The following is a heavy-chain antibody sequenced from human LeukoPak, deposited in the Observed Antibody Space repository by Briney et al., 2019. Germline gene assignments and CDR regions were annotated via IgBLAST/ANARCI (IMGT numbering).Heavy chain of an antibody. CDR3: ARAAYSGSYHSDY. Sequence: SETLSLTCTVSGGSVNSGSYYWNWIRQPPGKGLEWIGYIYYSGSTNYNPSLKSRVTISVDTSKNQFSLKLSSVTAADTAVYYCARAAYSGSYHSDYWGQGTLVTVSS. CDR1: GGSVNSGSYY. D-gene: IGHD1-26*01. V-gene: IGHV4-61*01. CDR2: IYYSGST. J-gene: IGHJ4*02.